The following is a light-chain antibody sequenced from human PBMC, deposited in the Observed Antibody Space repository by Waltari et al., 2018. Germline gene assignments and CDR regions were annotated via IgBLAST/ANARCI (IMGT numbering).Light chain of an antibody. V-gene: IGKV3-11*01. CDR1: QSVSSY. CDR2: DAS. Sequence: EIVLTQSPATLSWSQGERANLSCRASQSVSSYLAWYQQKPGQAPRLLIYDASNRATGIPARFSGSGSGTDFTLTISSLEPEDFAVYYCQQRSNWPLAFGGGTKVEIK. CDR3: QQRSNWPLA. J-gene: IGKJ4*01.